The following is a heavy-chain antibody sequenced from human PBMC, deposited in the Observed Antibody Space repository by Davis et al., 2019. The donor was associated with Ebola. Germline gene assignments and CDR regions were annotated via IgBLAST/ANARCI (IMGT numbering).Heavy chain of an antibody. CDR2: INPNSGGT. CDR3: ARGGAYSSSSIVY. CDR1: GGTFSSYA. V-gene: IGHV1-2*02. Sequence: ASVKVSCKASGGTFSSYAISWVRQAPGQGLEWMGWINPNSGGTNYAQKFQGRVSMTRDTSINTAYMELSSLRSEDTAVYYCARGGAYSSSSIVYWGQGTLVTVSS. D-gene: IGHD6-6*01. J-gene: IGHJ4*02.